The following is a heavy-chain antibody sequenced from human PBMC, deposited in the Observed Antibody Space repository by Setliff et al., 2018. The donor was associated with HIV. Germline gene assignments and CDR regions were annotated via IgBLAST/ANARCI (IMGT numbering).Heavy chain of an antibody. CDR2: INPNSGGT. CDR1: GYTFTNYA. Sequence: ASVKVSCKTSGYTFTNYAMHWVRQAPGQGLEWMGRINPNSGGTNYAQKFQGRVTMTRDTSISTVYMELSRLRSDDTAVYYCATKVYCTNGVCLDAFDIWGQGTKVTVSS. J-gene: IGHJ3*02. D-gene: IGHD2-8*01. CDR3: ATKVYCTNGVCLDAFDI. V-gene: IGHV1-2*06.